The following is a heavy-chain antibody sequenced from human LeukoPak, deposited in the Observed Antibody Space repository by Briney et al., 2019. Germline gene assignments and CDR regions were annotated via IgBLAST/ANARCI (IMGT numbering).Heavy chain of an antibody. V-gene: IGHV4-59*01. CDR1: GGSISSYY. Sequence: SETLSLTCTVSGGSISSYYWSWIRQPPGKGLEWIGYIYHSGSTKYNPSLKSRVTISVDTSKNQFSLKLSSVTAADTAVYYCARGKAYYYDSSNWYFDLWGRGTLVTVSS. CDR2: IYHSGST. CDR3: ARGKAYYYDSSNWYFDL. D-gene: IGHD3-22*01. J-gene: IGHJ2*01.